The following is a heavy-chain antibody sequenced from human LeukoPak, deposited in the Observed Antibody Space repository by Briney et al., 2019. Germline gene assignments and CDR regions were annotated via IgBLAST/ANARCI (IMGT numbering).Heavy chain of an antibody. CDR3: ARDLIRRGSGSYNAFDI. CDR2: ISSSSSYI. CDR1: GFTFSSYS. D-gene: IGHD3-10*01. J-gene: IGHJ3*02. V-gene: IGHV3-21*01. Sequence: PGGSLRLSCAASGFTFSSYSMNWVRQAPGKGLEWVSSISSSSSYIYYADSVKGRFTISRDNAKNSLYLQMNSLRAEDTAVYYCARDLIRRGSGSYNAFDIWGQGTMVTVSS.